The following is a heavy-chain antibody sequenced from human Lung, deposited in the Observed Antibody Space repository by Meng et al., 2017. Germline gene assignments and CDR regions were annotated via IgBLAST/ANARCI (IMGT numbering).Heavy chain of an antibody. D-gene: IGHD6-19*01. Sequence: QVHLVQSGLEVKKPGASVKVSCKASGYTFTTYGISWLRQVPGQGLEWMGWIDPGIGNRDFAEKFQDRLTMSNDTSSSTVYMELTRLTSDDTVVYYCARDRQWLFDYWGQGALVTVSS. CDR1: GYTFTTYG. V-gene: IGHV1-18*01. CDR3: ARDRQWLFDY. J-gene: IGHJ4*02. CDR2: IDPGIGNR.